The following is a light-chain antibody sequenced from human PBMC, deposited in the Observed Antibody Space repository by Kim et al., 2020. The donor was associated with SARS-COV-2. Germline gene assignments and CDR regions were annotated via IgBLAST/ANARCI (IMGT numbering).Light chain of an antibody. Sequence: GDRVTITCRASQGIANYLACYQQKPGKVPKLLIYAASALQSGVPSRFRGSGSGTDFTLTISSLQPEDIATYYCQKYNSAPRTFGQGTKVDIK. CDR1: QGIANY. CDR2: AAS. CDR3: QKYNSAPRT. V-gene: IGKV1-27*01. J-gene: IGKJ1*01.